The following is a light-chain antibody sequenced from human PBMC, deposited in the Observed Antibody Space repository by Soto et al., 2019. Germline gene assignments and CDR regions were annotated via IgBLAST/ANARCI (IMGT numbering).Light chain of an antibody. CDR3: QQYGSSGT. V-gene: IGKV1-5*03. CDR1: HSISSW. J-gene: IGKJ1*01. Sequence: NQLPPSPSTLSASLGDRFTITCRASHSISSWLAWYQQKPGKAPNVLIYKASNLERGVPSRFSGSGSGTDFTLTISRLEPEDFAVYYCQQYGSSGTFGQGTKVDIK. CDR2: KAS.